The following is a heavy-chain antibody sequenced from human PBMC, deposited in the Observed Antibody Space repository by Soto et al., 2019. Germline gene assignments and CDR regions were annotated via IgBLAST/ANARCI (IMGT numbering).Heavy chain of an antibody. J-gene: IGHJ4*02. V-gene: IGHV4-61*01. CDR3: ASGKRSIMVRGVIDTIDY. CDR2: IYYSGST. Sequence: QVQLQESGPGLVKPSETLSLTCTVSGGSVSSGSYYWSWIRQPPGKGLEWVGYIYYSGSTNYNPSLKSRVTISVDTSKNQFSLKLSSVTAADTAVYYCASGKRSIMVRGVIDTIDYWGQGTLVTVSS. D-gene: IGHD3-10*01. CDR1: GGSVSSGSYY.